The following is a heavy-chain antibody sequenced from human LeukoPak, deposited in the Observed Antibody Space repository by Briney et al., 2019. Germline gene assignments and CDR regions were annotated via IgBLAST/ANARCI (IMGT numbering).Heavy chain of an antibody. V-gene: IGHV4-34*01. J-gene: IGHJ4*02. CDR3: ARGPYYFGSGSYYL. Sequence: SETLSLTCAVYGGSFSGYYWSWIRQPPGKGLEWIGEINHSGGTNYNPSLKSRVTISEDTSKNQFSLKLNSVTAADTAVYYCARGPYYFGSGSYYLWGQATLVTVSS. D-gene: IGHD3-10*01. CDR2: INHSGGT. CDR1: GGSFSGYY.